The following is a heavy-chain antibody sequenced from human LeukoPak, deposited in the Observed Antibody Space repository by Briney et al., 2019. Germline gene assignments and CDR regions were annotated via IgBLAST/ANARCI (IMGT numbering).Heavy chain of an antibody. D-gene: IGHD2-21*01. V-gene: IGHV1-2*02. CDR1: GYTFTGYY. CDR2: INPNSGGT. Sequence: ASVKVSCKASGYTFTGYYMHWVRQAPGQGLEWMGWINPNSGGTNYAQKFQGRVTMTRDTSISTAYMELSRLRSDDTAVYYCARGDCRSPRDNWFGPWGQGTLVTVSS. CDR3: ARGDCRSPRDNWFGP. J-gene: IGHJ5*02.